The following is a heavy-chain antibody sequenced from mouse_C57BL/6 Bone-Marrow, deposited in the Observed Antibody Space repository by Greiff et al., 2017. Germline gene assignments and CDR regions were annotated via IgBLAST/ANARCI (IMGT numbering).Heavy chain of an antibody. D-gene: IGHD1-1*01. CDR3: ARLDWDYYGSSYGDY. J-gene: IGHJ2*01. V-gene: IGHV1-81*01. CDR2: IYPRSGNT. Sequence: QVQLKQSGAELARPGASVKLSCKASGYTFTSYGISWVKQRTGQGLEWIGEIYPRSGNTYYNEKFKGKATLTADKSSSTAYMELRSLTSEDSAVYFCARLDWDYYGSSYGDYWGQGTTLTVSS. CDR1: GYTFTSYG.